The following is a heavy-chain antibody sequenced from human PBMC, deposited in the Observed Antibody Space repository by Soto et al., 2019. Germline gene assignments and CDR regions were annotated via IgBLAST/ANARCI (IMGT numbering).Heavy chain of an antibody. CDR2: ILGTGGTT. J-gene: IGHJ4*02. Sequence: PGGSLRLSCAASGFTFSIYAMSWVRQAPGKGLEWVSVILGTGGTTYYADSVEGRFTISRDNSKNTLYLQMNSLRAEDTAVYFCAKERSTVALWGYFDYWGQGTLVTVSS. V-gene: IGHV3-23*01. CDR3: AKERSTVALWGYFDY. D-gene: IGHD4-17*01. CDR1: GFTFSIYA.